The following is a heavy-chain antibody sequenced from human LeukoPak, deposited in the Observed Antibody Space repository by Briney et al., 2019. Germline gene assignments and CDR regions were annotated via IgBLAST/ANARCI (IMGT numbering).Heavy chain of an antibody. CDR1: GFSFSDTGEC. CDR3: VHSSLATNGMDV. J-gene: IGHJ6*02. CDR2: IFWNDDK. V-gene: IGHV2-5*01. Sequence: SGPTLVNPTRTLTLTCTFSGFSFSDTGECVGWIRQPPGEALEWLALIFWNDDKFYNASLKSRLSITKDTSKNQVILTMTTLDPIDTATYYCVHSSLATNGMDVWGQGAAVTVSS.